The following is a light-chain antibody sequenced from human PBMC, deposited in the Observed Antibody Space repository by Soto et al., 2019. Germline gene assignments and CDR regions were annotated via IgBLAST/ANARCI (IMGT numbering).Light chain of an antibody. V-gene: IGLV2-11*01. CDR2: DVS. CDR1: SSDVGGYNY. CDR3: CSYAGSYSYV. Sequence: QSALTQPRSVSGSPGQSVTISCTGTSSDVGGYNYVSWYQQHPGKAHKLMIYDVSKRPSGVPDRFSGSKSGNTASLTISGLQAEDEGDYYCCSYAGSYSYVFGTGTKLTVL. J-gene: IGLJ1*01.